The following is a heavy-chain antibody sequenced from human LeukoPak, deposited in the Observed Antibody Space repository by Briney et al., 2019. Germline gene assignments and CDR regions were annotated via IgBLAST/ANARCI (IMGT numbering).Heavy chain of an antibody. D-gene: IGHD5-18*01. CDR2: ISAYNGNT. CDR1: GYTFTSYG. V-gene: IGHV1-18*01. J-gene: IGHJ4*02. Sequence: ASVKVSCKASGYTFTSYGISWVRQAPGQGLEWMGWISAYNGNTNYAQNLQGRVTMTTDTSTSTAYMELRGLRSDDTAVYYCARSGGYSYGTGLFDYWGQGTLVTVSS. CDR3: ARSGGYSYGTGLFDY.